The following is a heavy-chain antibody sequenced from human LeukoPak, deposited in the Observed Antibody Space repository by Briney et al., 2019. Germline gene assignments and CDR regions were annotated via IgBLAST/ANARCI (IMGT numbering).Heavy chain of an antibody. CDR2: IIGSSGAT. J-gene: IGHJ4*02. CDR3: AKGGYDYVEIGYFDY. Sequence: GGSLRLSCAAAGFTFSSYGMHWVRQAPGKGLEWVSVIIGSSGATFYADSVKGRFTISRDNSKNTLYLQMNSLRAEDTAVYYCAKGGYDYVEIGYFDYWGQGTLVTVSS. V-gene: IGHV3-23*01. D-gene: IGHD5-12*01. CDR1: GFTFSSYG.